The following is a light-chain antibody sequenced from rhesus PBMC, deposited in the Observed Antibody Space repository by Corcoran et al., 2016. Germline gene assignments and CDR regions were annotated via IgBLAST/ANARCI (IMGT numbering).Light chain of an antibody. CDR2: GAS. Sequence: QVILTQSPATLSLSPGERATLSCRASQSVSSYLAWYQQKPGQAPRLLINGASSRATGIPDRCSGGVSGTAFTLTISSLEPEDFAVYYCQKYSSSPLTFGGGTKLEIK. CDR3: QKYSSSPLT. V-gene: IGKV3-53*01. CDR1: QSVSSY. J-gene: IGKJ4*01.